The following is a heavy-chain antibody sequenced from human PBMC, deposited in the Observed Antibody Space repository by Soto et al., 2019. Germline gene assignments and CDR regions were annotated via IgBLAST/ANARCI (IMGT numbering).Heavy chain of an antibody. J-gene: IGHJ3*02. V-gene: IGHV4-30-2*01. Sequence: SETLSRPCAGSGGSVHSASYSWSWIRQPPGKGLEWIGYIYHTGSTYYNPSLKSRLTISIDRSNHNFSLELSSMPATDTAVYYWARVHIYDDSSGYYPYEAFGIWGQGPSVTVS. CDR1: GGSVHSASYS. CDR3: ARVHIYDDSSGYYPYEAFGI. CDR2: IYHTGST. D-gene: IGHD3-22*01.